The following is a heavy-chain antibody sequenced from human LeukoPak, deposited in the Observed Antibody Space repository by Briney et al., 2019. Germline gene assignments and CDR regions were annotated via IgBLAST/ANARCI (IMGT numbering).Heavy chain of an antibody. CDR3: ARPGGGDYDSSGYYNY. CDR2: IIPILGIA. D-gene: IGHD3-22*01. CDR1: GGTFSIYA. Sequence: SVKVSCKASGGTFSIYAISWVRQTPGQGLEWMGRIIPILGIANYTQKFQGRVTITADKSTSTAYMELSSLRSEDTAVYYCARPGGGDYDSSGYYNYWGQGTLVTVSS. V-gene: IGHV1-69*04. J-gene: IGHJ4*02.